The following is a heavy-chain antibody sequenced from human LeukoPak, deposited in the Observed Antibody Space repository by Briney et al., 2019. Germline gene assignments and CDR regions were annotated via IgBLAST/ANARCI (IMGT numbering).Heavy chain of an antibody. V-gene: IGHV3-30*04. CDR3: AREGVQTTVDAFDI. CDR2: ISHDGSDK. D-gene: IGHD4-17*01. Sequence: GESLRLSCAASGFTLKIYPMHWVRQAPGKGLEWLSVISHDGSDKNNADSVKGRFIISRDNSKNTIYLQLNSLRPEDTAMYYCAREGVQTTVDAFDIWGLGTMVIVSS. J-gene: IGHJ3*02. CDR1: GFTLKIYP.